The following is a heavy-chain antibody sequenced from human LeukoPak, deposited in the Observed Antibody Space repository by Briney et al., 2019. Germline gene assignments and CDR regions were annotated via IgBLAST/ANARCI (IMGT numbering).Heavy chain of an antibody. CDR1: GGSISSHY. D-gene: IGHD3-3*01. V-gene: IGHV4-59*11. Sequence: SETLSLTCTVSGGSISSHYWSWIRQPPGKGLEWIGYIYYSGSTNYNPSLKSRVTISVDTSKNQFSLELSSVTAADTAVYYCARVITIFGVVRGYFDLWGRGTLVTVSS. J-gene: IGHJ2*01. CDR2: IYYSGST. CDR3: ARVITIFGVVRGYFDL.